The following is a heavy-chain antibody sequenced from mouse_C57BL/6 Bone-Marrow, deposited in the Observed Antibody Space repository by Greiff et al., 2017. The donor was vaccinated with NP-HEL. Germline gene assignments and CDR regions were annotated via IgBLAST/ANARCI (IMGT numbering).Heavy chain of an antibody. CDR1: GYTFTSYW. J-gene: IGHJ4*01. CDR2: IDPSDSYT. V-gene: IGHV1-50*01. Sequence: QVQLQQSGAELVKPGASVKLSCKASGYTFTSYWMQWVKQRPGQGLEWIGEIDPSDSYTNYNQKFKGKATLTVDTSSSTAYMQLSSLTSEDSAVYYCASQLMDYWGQGTSVTVSS. D-gene: IGHD4-1*02. CDR3: ASQLMDY.